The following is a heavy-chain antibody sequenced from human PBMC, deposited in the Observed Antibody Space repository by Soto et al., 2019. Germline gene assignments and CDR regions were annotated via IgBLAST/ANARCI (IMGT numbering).Heavy chain of an antibody. V-gene: IGHV4-59*08. D-gene: IGHD3-16*01. Sequence: SETLSLTCTISGGSISSYYWSWIRQPPGKGLGWIGYIYYSGSTNYNPSLKSRVTISVDTSKNQFSLKLSSVTAADTAVYYCARQTWGDYWGQGTLVTVSS. CDR2: IYYSGST. CDR1: GGSISSYY. CDR3: ARQTWGDY. J-gene: IGHJ4*02.